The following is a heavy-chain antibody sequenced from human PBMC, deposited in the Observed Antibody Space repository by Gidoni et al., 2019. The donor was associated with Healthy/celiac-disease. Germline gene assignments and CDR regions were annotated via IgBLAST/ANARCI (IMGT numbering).Heavy chain of an antibody. J-gene: IGHJ6*02. CDR1: GGSISSGSYY. CDR3: ARDGDFKGNSAYYYGMDV. V-gene: IGHV4-61*02. Sequence: QVQLQESGPGLVKPSQTLSLTCTGSGGSISSGSYYWSWIRQPAGKGLEWIGRIYTSGSTNYNPSLKSRVTISVDTSKNQFSLKLSSVTAADTAVYYCARDGDFKGNSAYYYGMDVWGQGTTVTVSS. D-gene: IGHD3-3*01. CDR2: IYTSGST.